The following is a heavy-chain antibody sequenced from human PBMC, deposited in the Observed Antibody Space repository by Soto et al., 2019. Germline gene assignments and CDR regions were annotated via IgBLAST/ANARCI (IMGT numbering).Heavy chain of an antibody. J-gene: IGHJ5*02. Sequence: PGGSLRLSCSASGFSFSMFSMHWVRQAPGKGLEYVSGISSNGDSTYYADSVKGRFTISRDNSKNTLYLQMSSLRAVDTAVYYCVHPRSTVQIPPTWGQGTRVTSPQ. CDR3: VHPRSTVQIPPT. V-gene: IGHV3-64D*06. CDR2: ISSNGDST. CDR1: GFSFSMFS. D-gene: IGHD4-17*01.